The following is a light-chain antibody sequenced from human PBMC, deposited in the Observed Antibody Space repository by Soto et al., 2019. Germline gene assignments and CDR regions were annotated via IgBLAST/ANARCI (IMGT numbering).Light chain of an antibody. CDR1: QTISSW. Sequence: DIQMTQSLAILSASVGDRVIITCRASQTISSWLAWYQQKPGKAPKLLIYKASNLEGGVPSRFSGSGSGTELNITISSLQPDDFATYYCQQYNTYPLTFGGGTTVEIK. V-gene: IGKV1-5*03. J-gene: IGKJ4*01. CDR2: KAS. CDR3: QQYNTYPLT.